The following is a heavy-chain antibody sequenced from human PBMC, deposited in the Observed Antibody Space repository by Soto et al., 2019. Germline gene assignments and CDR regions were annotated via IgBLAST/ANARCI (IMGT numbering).Heavy chain of an antibody. CDR1: GFTFSDYW. J-gene: IGHJ4*02. D-gene: IGHD3-22*01. CDR3: ATDLNSSGYY. V-gene: IGHV3-74*01. Sequence: EVQLVASGGGLVQPGGSLRLSCIASGFTFSDYWMHWFHQAPGKGPVWVSRISNDGSYSAYADSLKGRFTISRDNAKNTLLLQISSLRVEDTAVYYCATDLNSSGYYWGQGTLVTVSS. CDR2: ISNDGSYS.